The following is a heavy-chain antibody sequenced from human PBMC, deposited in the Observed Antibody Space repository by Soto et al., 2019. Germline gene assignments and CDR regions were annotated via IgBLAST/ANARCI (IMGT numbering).Heavy chain of an antibody. V-gene: IGHV1-3*01. D-gene: IGHD1-26*01. Sequence: GASVKVSCKDSGYTFTSYAMQWVRQAPGQRLEWMGWINGGNGNTKYSQKFQGRVTITRDTSASTAYMELSSLRSEDTAVYYCARDLRSGNYNGHYYGMDVWGQGTTVTVSS. CDR3: ARDLRSGNYNGHYYGMDV. CDR2: INGGNGNT. CDR1: GYTFTSYA. J-gene: IGHJ6*02.